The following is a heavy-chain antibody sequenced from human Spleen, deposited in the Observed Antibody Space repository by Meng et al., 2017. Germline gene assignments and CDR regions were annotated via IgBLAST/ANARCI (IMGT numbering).Heavy chain of an antibody. Sequence: LSLTCAASGFPFRTSVMNWVRQAPGKGLEWVSYISSSGSTIYYADSVKGRFTISRDNAKNSLYLQMNSLRAEDTAVYYCARALLAYYYDSSGWFWGQGTLVTVSS. CDR2: ISSSGSTI. D-gene: IGHD3-22*01. V-gene: IGHV3-48*03. J-gene: IGHJ4*02. CDR3: ARALLAYYYDSSGWF. CDR1: GFPFRTSV.